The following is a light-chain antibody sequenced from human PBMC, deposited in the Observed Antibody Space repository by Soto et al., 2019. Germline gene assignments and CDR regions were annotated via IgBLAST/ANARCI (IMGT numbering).Light chain of an antibody. CDR1: SSKIGAGYD. Sequence: QSVLTQPPSVSGAPGQTVTLSCTGSSSKIGAGYDVNWYQQHPGTAPKLLIYGTSNRPSGVPDRFSGSKSGTSASLAITGLQVEDEAEYDCQSSDCSRGAYVFGSGTKLTVL. CDR3: QSSDCSRGAYV. CDR2: GTS. J-gene: IGLJ1*01. V-gene: IGLV1-40*01.